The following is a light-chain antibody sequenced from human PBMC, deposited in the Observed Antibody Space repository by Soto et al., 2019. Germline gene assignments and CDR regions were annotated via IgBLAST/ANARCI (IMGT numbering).Light chain of an antibody. Sequence: SSLTRPASVSGSPGQSITISCTGSSSFVGRFNFVSWYQQRPGKAPKLMIYEDTKRPSGFSNRFSGSKSSNTASLTISGLPAEDEAAYYCCSDPGSITCVSGTGT. CDR2: EDT. J-gene: IGLJ1*01. V-gene: IGLV2-23*01. CDR3: CSDPGSITCV. CDR1: SSFVGRFNF.